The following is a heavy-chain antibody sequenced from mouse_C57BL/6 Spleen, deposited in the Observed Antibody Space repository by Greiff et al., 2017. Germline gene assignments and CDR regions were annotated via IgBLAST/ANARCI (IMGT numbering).Heavy chain of an antibody. Sequence: EVKLMESGGGLVQPKGSLKLSCAASGFSFNTYAMNWVRQAPGKGLEWVARIRSKSNNYATYYADSVKDRFTISRDDSESMLYLQMNNLKTEDTAMYYCVTLEGFAYWGQGTLVTVSA. CDR1: GFSFNTYA. J-gene: IGHJ3*01. CDR3: VTLEGFAY. CDR2: IRSKSNNYAT. V-gene: IGHV10-1*01. D-gene: IGHD2-10*02.